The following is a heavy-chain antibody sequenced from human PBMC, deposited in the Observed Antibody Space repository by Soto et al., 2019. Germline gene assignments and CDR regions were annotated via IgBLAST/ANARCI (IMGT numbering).Heavy chain of an antibody. V-gene: IGHV1-18*01. D-gene: IGHD5-12*01. CDR1: GYTFFTYD. CDR3: ARHHGPTTSENWFDP. Sequence: QVHLVQSGVEVKTPGASVKVSCQASGYTFFTYDISWVRQAPGQGLEWMGWISTYSGDTKYAQKFQGRVTMTTDTSMTTAYLELRSLRSDDTAVYYCARHHGPTTSENWFDPWGQGTLVTASS. CDR2: ISTYSGDT. J-gene: IGHJ5*02.